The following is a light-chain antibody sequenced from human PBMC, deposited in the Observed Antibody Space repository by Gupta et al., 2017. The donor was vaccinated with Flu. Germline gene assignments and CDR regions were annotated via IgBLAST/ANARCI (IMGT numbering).Light chain of an antibody. CDR3: QQYNNWPPLFT. Sequence: RATLSCRASQSVSSNLAWYQQKPGQAPRLLIYGASTRATGIPARFSGSGSGTEFTLTINSLQSEDFAVYYCQQYNNWPPLFTFGPGTKVDIK. J-gene: IGKJ3*01. V-gene: IGKV3-15*01. CDR2: GAS. CDR1: QSVSSN.